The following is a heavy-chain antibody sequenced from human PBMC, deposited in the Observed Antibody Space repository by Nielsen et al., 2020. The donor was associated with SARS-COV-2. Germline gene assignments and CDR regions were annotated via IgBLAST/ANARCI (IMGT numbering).Heavy chain of an antibody. D-gene: IGHD6-13*01. J-gene: IGHJ4*02. V-gene: IGHV1-18*01. CDR2: INAYNGNA. CDR3: AREGGSKWYFDY. Sequence: ASVKVSCKASGYNFIIYGISWLRQAPGQGLEWMGWINAYNGNAKYEQKLQGRVTMTTDTPTSTAYMEVRSLRADDTAVYYCAREGGSKWYFDYWGQGTPVTVSS. CDR1: GYNFIIYG.